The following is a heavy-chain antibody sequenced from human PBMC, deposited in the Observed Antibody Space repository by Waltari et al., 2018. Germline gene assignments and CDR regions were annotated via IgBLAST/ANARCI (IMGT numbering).Heavy chain of an antibody. J-gene: IGHJ4*02. CDR3: VKELDSSGYLSFFDY. D-gene: IGHD3-22*01. Sequence: AQLVESGGGVVQSGKSLRLSCAASGFSFRGYGMQWVRQAPGKGLEWVAVVSGDGSIKLYADALKGRFTISRDNSKNTLSLQMNNLTPEDTAVYYCVKELDSSGYLSFFDYWGQGTRVTVSS. V-gene: IGHV3-30*18. CDR1: GFSFRGYG. CDR2: VSGDGSIK.